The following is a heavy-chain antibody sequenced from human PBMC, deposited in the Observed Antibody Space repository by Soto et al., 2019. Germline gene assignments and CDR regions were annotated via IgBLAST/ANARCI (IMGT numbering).Heavy chain of an antibody. Sequence: ASVKVSCKASGYTFTSYGISWVRQAPGQGLEWMGWISAYNGNTNYAQKLQGRVTMARDTSTSTVYMELSSLRSEDTAVYYCARGPYGPPGLYWGQGTLVTVSS. CDR1: GYTFTSYG. CDR2: ISAYNGNT. CDR3: ARGPYGPPGLY. J-gene: IGHJ4*02. D-gene: IGHD3-10*01. V-gene: IGHV1-18*01.